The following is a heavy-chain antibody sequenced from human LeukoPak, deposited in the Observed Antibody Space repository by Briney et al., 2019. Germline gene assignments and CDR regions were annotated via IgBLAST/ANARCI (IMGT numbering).Heavy chain of an antibody. V-gene: IGHV4-31*03. CDR3: ARAAQNWNNAPYFDF. CDR2: IYYSGTT. CDR1: DVSISSGGYY. J-gene: IGHJ4*02. D-gene: IGHD1/OR15-1a*01. Sequence: SETLSLTCTVSDVSISSGGYYWSWIRQHPGKGLEWIGYIYYSGTTYYNPSLKRRLSISVDTSKNQFSLRLTSVTAADTAVYYCARAAQNWNNAPYFDFWGQGTLVTVSS.